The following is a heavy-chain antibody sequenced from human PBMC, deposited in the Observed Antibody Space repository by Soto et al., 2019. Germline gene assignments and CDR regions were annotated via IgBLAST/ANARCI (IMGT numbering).Heavy chain of an antibody. V-gene: IGHV6-1*01. Sequence: SQTLSLTCAISGDSVSSNSAAWNWIRQSPSRGLEWLGRTYYRSKWYNDYAVSVKSRITINPDTSKNQFSLQLNSVTPEDTAVYYCAREPIAAATTYYYYYMDVWGKGTTATVSS. J-gene: IGHJ6*03. CDR1: GDSVSSNSAA. CDR2: TYYRSKWYN. D-gene: IGHD6-13*01. CDR3: AREPIAAATTYYYYYMDV.